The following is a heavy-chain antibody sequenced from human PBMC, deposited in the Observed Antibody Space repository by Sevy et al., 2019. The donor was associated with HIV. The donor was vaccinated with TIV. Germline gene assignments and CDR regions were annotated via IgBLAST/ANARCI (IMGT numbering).Heavy chain of an antibody. CDR2: INPNSGGK. D-gene: IGHD3-3*01. J-gene: IGHJ4*02. CDR3: ARVRGDVWSGYYMYYFDY. Sequence: ASVKVSCKASGYTFTGYYMHWVRQAPGQGLEWMGWINPNSGGKNYAQKFQGRVTMTRDTSISTAYMELSRLRSDDTAVYYCARVRGDVWSGYYMYYFDYWGQGTLVTVSS. V-gene: IGHV1-2*02. CDR1: GYTFTGYY.